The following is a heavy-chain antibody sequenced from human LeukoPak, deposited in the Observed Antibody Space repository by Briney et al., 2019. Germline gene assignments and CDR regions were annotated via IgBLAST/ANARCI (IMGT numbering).Heavy chain of an antibody. D-gene: IGHD5-18*01. Sequence: PSETLSLTCAVYGGSFSGYYWSWIRQPPGKGLEWIGEINHSGSTNYNPSLKSRVTISVDTSKNQFSLKLSSVTAADTAMYYCAIRRGYSYGYGPWGQGTLVTVSS. J-gene: IGHJ4*02. CDR2: INHSGST. CDR3: AIRRGYSYGYGP. V-gene: IGHV4-34*01. CDR1: GGSFSGYY.